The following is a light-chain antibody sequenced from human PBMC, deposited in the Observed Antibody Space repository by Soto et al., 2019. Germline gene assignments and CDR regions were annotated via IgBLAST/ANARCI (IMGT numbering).Light chain of an antibody. Sequence: EIVMTQSPATLAVSPGERATLSCRASQSISSQLTWYQQKPGQPPRLLIYGASTRATGIPARFSGSGSGTEFTLTISSLQPEDFATYYCQRTYNAPFTFGPGTKVELK. J-gene: IGKJ3*01. V-gene: IGKV3-15*01. CDR3: QRTYNAPFT. CDR1: QSISSQ. CDR2: GAS.